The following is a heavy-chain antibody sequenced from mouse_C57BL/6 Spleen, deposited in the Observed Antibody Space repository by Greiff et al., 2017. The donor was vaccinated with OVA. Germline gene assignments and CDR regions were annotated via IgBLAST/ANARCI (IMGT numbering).Heavy chain of an antibody. CDR3: ARGGSNYGAWFAY. CDR1: GFTFSDYG. D-gene: IGHD2-5*01. V-gene: IGHV5-17*01. CDR2: ISSGSSTI. Sequence: EVHLVESGGGLVKPGGSLKLSCAASGFTFSDYGMHWVRQAPEKGLEWVAYISSGSSTIYYADTVKGRFTISRDNAKNTLFLQMTSLRSEDTALYYCARGGSNYGAWFAYWGQGTLVTVSA. J-gene: IGHJ3*01.